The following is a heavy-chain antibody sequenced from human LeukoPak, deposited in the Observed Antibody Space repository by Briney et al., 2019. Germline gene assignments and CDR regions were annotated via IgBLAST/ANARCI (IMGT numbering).Heavy chain of an antibody. V-gene: IGHV3-11*04. CDR2: ISPSGTDI. J-gene: IGHJ4*02. Sequence: PGGSLRLSCAVSGFTFTDTYMTWIRQAPGKGLESLSYISPSGTDISYADSVKGRFTISRDNAKNSLYLQMNSLRAEDTAVYYCARGFGNEFDYWGQGTLVTVSS. D-gene: IGHD3-10*01. CDR3: ARGFGNEFDY. CDR1: GFTFTDTY.